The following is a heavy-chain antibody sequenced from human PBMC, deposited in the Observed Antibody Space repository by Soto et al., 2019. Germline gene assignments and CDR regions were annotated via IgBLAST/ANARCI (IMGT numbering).Heavy chain of an antibody. V-gene: IGHV4-34*01. Sequence: SETLSLTCAVYGGSFSGYYWSWIRQPPGKGLEWIGEINHSGSTNYNPSLKSRVTISVDTSKNQFSLKLSSVTAADTAVYYCASRSLSSGPYYCSGSYPAPPDGNAFSGQGTTVIGSS. J-gene: IGHJ6*01. CDR1: GGSFSGYY. CDR3: ASRSLSSGPYYCSGSYPAPPDGNAF. D-gene: IGHD3-10*01. CDR2: INHSGST.